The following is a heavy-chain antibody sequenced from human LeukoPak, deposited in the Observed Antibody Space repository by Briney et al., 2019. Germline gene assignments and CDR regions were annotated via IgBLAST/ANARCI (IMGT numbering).Heavy chain of an antibody. Sequence: GGSLRLSCAASGFTFSNYWVSWVRQAPGKGLEWVANIKQDGSEKYYVDSVKGRFTISRDNAKNSLYLQMNSLRAEDTAVYYCARDSSGYYSSWYFDYWGQGTLVTVSS. CDR2: IKQDGSEK. CDR3: ARDSSGYYSSWYFDY. D-gene: IGHD3-22*01. CDR1: GFTFSNYW. V-gene: IGHV3-7*01. J-gene: IGHJ4*02.